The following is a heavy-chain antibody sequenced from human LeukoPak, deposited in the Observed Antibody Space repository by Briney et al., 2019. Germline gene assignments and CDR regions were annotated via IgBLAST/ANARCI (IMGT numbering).Heavy chain of an antibody. CDR2: INPSGGST. Sequence: GASVKVSCKASGYTFTSYGISWVRQAPGQGLEWMGIINPSGGSTSYAQKFQGRVTMTRDTSTSTVYMELSSLRSEDTAVYYCARDLPDPYLGIGIPDDYWGQGTLVTVSS. CDR3: ARDLPDPYLGIGIPDDY. CDR1: GYTFTSYG. D-gene: IGHD7-27*01. J-gene: IGHJ4*02. V-gene: IGHV1-46*01.